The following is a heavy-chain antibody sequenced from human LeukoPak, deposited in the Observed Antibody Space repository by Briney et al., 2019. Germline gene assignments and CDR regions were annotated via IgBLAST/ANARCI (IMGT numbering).Heavy chain of an antibody. CDR1: GYTFTGYY. CDR2: INPNSGGT. V-gene: IGHV1-2*06. D-gene: IGHD3-16*02. CDR3: ARDIYDYVWRSYLTDAFDI. J-gene: IGHJ3*02. Sequence: ASVKVFCKASGYTFTGYYMHWVRQAPGQGLEWMGRINPNSGGTNYAQKFQGRVTMTRDTSISTAYMELSRLRSDDTAVYYCARDIYDYVWRSYLTDAFDIWGQGTMVTVSS.